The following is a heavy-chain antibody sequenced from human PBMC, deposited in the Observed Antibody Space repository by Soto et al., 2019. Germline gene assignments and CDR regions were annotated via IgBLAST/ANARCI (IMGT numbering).Heavy chain of an antibody. J-gene: IGHJ5*02. V-gene: IGHV1-46*01. CDR1: GGTFSSYA. Sequence: GASVKVSCKASGGTFSSYAISWVRQAPGQGLEWMGIINPSGGSTSYAQKFQGRVTMTRDTSTSTVYMELSSLRSEDTAVYYCARGLACSSTSCRTPPPGPWGQGTLVTVSS. CDR2: INPSGGST. CDR3: ARGLACSSTSCRTPPPGP. D-gene: IGHD2-2*01.